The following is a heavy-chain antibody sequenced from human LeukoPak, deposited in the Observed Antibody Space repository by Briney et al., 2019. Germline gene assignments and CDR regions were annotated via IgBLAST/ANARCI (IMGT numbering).Heavy chain of an antibody. V-gene: IGHV4-4*09. CDR3: ARGGNSFGY. CDR1: GASISSYY. Sequence: SETLSPTCTVSGASISSYYWSWIRQAPGKGLEWIGYIYTSGRTNYNPSLKSRVTISVDTSKNQFSLRLSSVTAADTAVYYCARGGNSFGYWGQGTLVTVSS. J-gene: IGHJ4*02. D-gene: IGHD3-16*01. CDR2: IYTSGRT.